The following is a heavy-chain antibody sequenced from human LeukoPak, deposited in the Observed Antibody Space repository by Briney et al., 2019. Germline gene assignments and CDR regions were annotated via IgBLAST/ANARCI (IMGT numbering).Heavy chain of an antibody. CDR1: GFTFNNYG. CDR2: ISYDGRDK. Sequence: GKSLRLSCAASGFTFNNYGMHWVRQAPGKGLEWVAVISYDGRDKHYPDSVKGRFTISRDISTDTLWLQMDSLRTEDTTVYYCAKGPLRGTAAAIDYWGQGTLVTVSS. CDR3: AKGPLRGTAAAIDY. V-gene: IGHV3-30*18. D-gene: IGHD2-2*01. J-gene: IGHJ4*02.